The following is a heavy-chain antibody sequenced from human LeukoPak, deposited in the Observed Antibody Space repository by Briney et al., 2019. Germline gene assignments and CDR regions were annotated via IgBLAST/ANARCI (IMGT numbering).Heavy chain of an antibody. J-gene: IGHJ4*02. CDR1: GGSFSGYC. Sequence: SETLSLTCAIYGGSFSGYCWSWIRQPPGKGLEWIGEINHSGSINYNPSLKSRVTISVDTSKNQFSLKLSSVTAADTAVYYCARHLAAVFDYWGQGTLVTVSS. CDR3: ARHLAAVFDY. CDR2: INHSGSI. V-gene: IGHV4-34*01. D-gene: IGHD6-13*01.